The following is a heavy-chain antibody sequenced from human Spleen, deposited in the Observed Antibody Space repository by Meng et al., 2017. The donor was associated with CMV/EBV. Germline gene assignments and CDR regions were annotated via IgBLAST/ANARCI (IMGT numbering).Heavy chain of an antibody. Sequence: GGSLRLSCAASGFTFNNAWMSWVRQAPGKGLEWVAFIRHDGSNNYYADSVKGRFTISRDNSKSTLFLHMSSLRAEDTAVYYCAKGTCSGTNCYTLINYGMDVWGQGTTVTVSS. CDR2: IRHDGSNN. D-gene: IGHD2-2*02. CDR1: GFTFNNAW. J-gene: IGHJ6*02. CDR3: AKGTCSGTNCYTLINYGMDV. V-gene: IGHV3-30*02.